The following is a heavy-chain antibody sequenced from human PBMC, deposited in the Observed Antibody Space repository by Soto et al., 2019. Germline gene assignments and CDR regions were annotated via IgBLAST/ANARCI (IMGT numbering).Heavy chain of an antibody. CDR3: AKGDVLRYFDWLSPYGMDV. D-gene: IGHD3-9*01. CDR2: ISGSGGST. CDR1: GFTFSSYA. Sequence: GGSLRLSCAASGFTFSSYAMSWVRQAPGKGLEWVSAISGSGGSTYYADSVKGRFTISRDNSKNTLYLQMNSLRAEDTAVYYCAKGDVLRYFDWLSPYGMDVWGQGTTVTVSS. J-gene: IGHJ6*02. V-gene: IGHV3-23*01.